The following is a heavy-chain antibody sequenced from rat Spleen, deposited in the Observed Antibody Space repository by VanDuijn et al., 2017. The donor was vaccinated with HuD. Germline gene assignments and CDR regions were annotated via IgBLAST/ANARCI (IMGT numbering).Heavy chain of an antibody. CDR1: GFTFSNDW. D-gene: IGHD1-11*01. CDR2: ISNTGGTS. Sequence: EVQLVESGGGLVQPGRSLKLSCVASGFTFSNDWMTWIRQAPGKGLEWVASISNTGGTSYYPDSVKGRFTVSRDNAKSTLYLQMNSLRSEDTATYYCARDYGGYWYFDFWGPGTMVTVSS. CDR3: ARDYGGYWYFDF. J-gene: IGHJ1*01. V-gene: IGHV5-31*01.